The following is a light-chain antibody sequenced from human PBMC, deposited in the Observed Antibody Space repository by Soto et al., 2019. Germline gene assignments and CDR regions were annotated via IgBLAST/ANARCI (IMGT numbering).Light chain of an antibody. CDR3: SSYTTTSTLV. V-gene: IGLV2-14*01. J-gene: IGLJ2*01. Sequence: QSALTQPASVSGSPGQSITISCIGTSSDISAYNSVSWYQQHPGKAPKLMIYEVSSRPSGVSNRFSGSKSGNAASLTISGLQTEDEGDYYCSSYTTTSTLVFGGGTKLTVL. CDR1: SSDISAYNS. CDR2: EVS.